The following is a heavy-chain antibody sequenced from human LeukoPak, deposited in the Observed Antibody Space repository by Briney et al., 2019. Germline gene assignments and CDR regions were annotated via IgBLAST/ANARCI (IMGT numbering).Heavy chain of an antibody. V-gene: IGHV3-30*18. J-gene: IGHJ6*02. CDR1: GFTFSSYG. D-gene: IGHD6-19*01. CDR2: ISYDGSNK. CDR3: AKEARSSGWSLGGFSYYYYYYGMDV. Sequence: PGGSLRLSCAASGFTFSSYGMHWVRQAPGKGLEWVAVISYDGSNKYYADSVKGRFTISRDNSKNTLYLQMNSLRAEDTAVYYCAKEARSSGWSLGGFSYYYYYYGMDVWGQGTTVTVSS.